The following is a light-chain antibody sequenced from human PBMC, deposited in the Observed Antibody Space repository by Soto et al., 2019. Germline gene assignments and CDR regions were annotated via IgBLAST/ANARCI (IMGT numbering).Light chain of an antibody. CDR3: QQRHSYPIT. J-gene: IGKJ5*01. V-gene: IGKV1-9*01. Sequence: DIQLTQSPSFLSASVGDGITISCRASQGISSYLAWYQLKPGKAPTLLIHTASTLQTGVPSRFSGSAAGAEFTLTISSLQPEDFATYYCQQRHSYPITFGQGTRLEIK. CDR1: QGISSY. CDR2: TAS.